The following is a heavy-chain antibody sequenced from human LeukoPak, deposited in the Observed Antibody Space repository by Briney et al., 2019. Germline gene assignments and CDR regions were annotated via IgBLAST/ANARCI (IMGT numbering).Heavy chain of an antibody. CDR3: ARHGYSDYGIDS. J-gene: IGHJ5*01. D-gene: IGHD5-12*01. Sequence: SETLSLTCTVSGGSISSSSYYWDWIRQPPGEGLEWIGYIHYSGSTHYNPALKSRLTISADMSKNQFALKMSSVTAADTAVCYCARHGYSDYGIDSWGQGTLVTVSS. V-gene: IGHV4-39*01. CDR2: IHYSGST. CDR1: GGSISSSSYY.